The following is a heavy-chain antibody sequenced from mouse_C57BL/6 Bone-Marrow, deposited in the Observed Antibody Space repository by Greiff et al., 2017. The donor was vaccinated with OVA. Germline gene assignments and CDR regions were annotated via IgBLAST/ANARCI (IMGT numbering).Heavy chain of an antibody. CDR2: INPSTGGT. V-gene: IGHV1-42*01. J-gene: IGHJ3*01. CDR1: GYSFTGYY. D-gene: IGHD4-1*01. Sequence: EVQLQESGTELVKPGASVKISCKASGYSFTGYYMNWVKQSPEKSLEWIGEINPSTGGTTYNQKFKAKATLTVDKSSSTAYMQLKSLTSEDSAVYYCARPLGAWFAYWGQGTLVTVSA. CDR3: ARPLGAWFAY.